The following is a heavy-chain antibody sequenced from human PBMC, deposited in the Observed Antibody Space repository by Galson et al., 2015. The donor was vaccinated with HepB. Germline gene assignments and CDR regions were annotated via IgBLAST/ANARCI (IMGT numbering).Heavy chain of an antibody. V-gene: IGHV1-69*04. CDR2: IIPILGIA. Sequence: SVKVSCKASGGTFSSYAISWVRQAPGQGLEWMGRIIPILGIANYAQKFQGRVTITADKSTSTAYMELSSLRSEDTAVYYCARADSSSWLEYFQHWGQGTLVTVSS. D-gene: IGHD6-13*01. CDR1: GGTFSSYA. J-gene: IGHJ1*01. CDR3: ARADSSSWLEYFQH.